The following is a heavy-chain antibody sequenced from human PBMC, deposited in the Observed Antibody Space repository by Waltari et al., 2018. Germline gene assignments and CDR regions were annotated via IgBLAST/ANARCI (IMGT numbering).Heavy chain of an antibody. J-gene: IGHJ3*02. CDR3: ARRLVGATTRDAFDI. V-gene: IGHV1-69*13. Sequence: QVQLVQSGAEVKKPGSSVKVSCKASGGTFSSYAISWVRQAPGQGFEWMGGIIPIFGTANYAQKFQGRVTINADESTSTADMELSSLRSEDTVVYYCARRLVGATTRDAFDIWGQGTMVIVSS. CDR1: GGTFSSYA. D-gene: IGHD1-26*01. CDR2: IIPIFGTA.